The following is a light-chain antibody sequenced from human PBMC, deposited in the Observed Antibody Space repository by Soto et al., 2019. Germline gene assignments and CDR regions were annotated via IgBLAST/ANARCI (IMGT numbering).Light chain of an antibody. CDR3: QSYDTSLSGSGV. V-gene: IGLV1-44*01. Sequence: QSVLTQPPSASGTPGQRVTISCSGSGSNIGSHTVSWYQQLPGTAPNLLIYGNNNRPSGVPARFSGSKSGTSASLAITGLQAEDEADYYCQSYDTSLSGSGVFGGGTKLTVL. J-gene: IGLJ3*02. CDR2: GNN. CDR1: GSNIGSHT.